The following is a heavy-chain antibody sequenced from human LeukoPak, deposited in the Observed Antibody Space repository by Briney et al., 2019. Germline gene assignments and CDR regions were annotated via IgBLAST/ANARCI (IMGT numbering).Heavy chain of an antibody. J-gene: IGHJ4*02. V-gene: IGHV1-2*02. CDR2: INPNSGGT. CDR1: GYTFTGYY. D-gene: IGHD2-21*02. Sequence: GASVTVSCKASGYTFTGYYMHWVRQAPGQGLEWMGWINPNSGGTNYAQKFQGRVTMTRDTSISTAYMELSRLRSDDTAVYYCATSPPIYCGGDCYYFDYWGQGTLVTVSS. CDR3: ATSPPIYCGGDCYYFDY.